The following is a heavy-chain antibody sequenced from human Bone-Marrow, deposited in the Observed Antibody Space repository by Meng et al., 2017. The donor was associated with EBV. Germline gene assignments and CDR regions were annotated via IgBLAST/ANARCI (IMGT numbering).Heavy chain of an antibody. CDR3: VKDSSGWYKDYFDY. CDR2: ISGSGGAT. V-gene: IGHV3-23*01. Sequence: LLEVGGGLVQPGGSLRLSCGSSGFTLSSYAMTGVRQAPGKGLEWVSAISGSGGATYYGDSAKGRFTISRDNSKNTLYLQMDSLRAEDTAVYYCVKDSSGWYKDYFDYWGQGTLVTVSS. J-gene: IGHJ4*02. CDR1: GFTLSSYA. D-gene: IGHD6-19*01.